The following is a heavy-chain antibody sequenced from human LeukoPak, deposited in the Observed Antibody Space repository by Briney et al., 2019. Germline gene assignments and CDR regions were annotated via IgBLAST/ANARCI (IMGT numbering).Heavy chain of an antibody. V-gene: IGHV4-61*02. J-gene: IGHJ3*02. D-gene: IGHD3-10*01. CDR2: IYSSGST. CDR3: ARDLITMVRGVIITVDAFDI. Sequence: SETLSLTCTVSGGSVSSGSYYWTWIRQPAGKGLEWIGRIYSSGSTNYNPSLKSRVTISVDTAKNQFSLKLSSVTAADTAVYYCARDLITMVRGVIITVDAFDIWGQGTMVTVSS. CDR1: GGSVSSGSYY.